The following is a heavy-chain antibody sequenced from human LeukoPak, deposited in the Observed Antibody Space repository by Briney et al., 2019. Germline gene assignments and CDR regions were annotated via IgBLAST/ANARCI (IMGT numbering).Heavy chain of an antibody. CDR3: ATISAQTFDI. Sequence: GGSLRLSCVVSGFSFRSHWVNWVRQSPGKGLEWVANIKPDGSDKYYVDSARGRFTVSRDNAKNSAFLQMNSLRAEDTAIYYCATISAQTFDIWGQGTLVSVSS. D-gene: IGHD5-24*01. CDR2: IKPDGSDK. J-gene: IGHJ3*02. V-gene: IGHV3-7*01. CDR1: GFSFRSHW.